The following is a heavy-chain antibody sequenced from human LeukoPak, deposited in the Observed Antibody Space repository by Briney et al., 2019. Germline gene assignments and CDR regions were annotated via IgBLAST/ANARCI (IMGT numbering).Heavy chain of an antibody. D-gene: IGHD1-14*01. CDR3: ARGVEPLAANTLAY. J-gene: IGHJ4*02. V-gene: IGHV3-53*01. CDR2: LYSDGNT. CDR1: GFTVITND. Sequence: GGSLRLSCAASGFTVITNDMTWVRQAPGKGLEWVSVLYSDGNTKYAASVQGRFTISRDNSKNTLYLEMNSLSPDDTAVYYCARGVEPLAANTLAYWGQGTLVTVSS.